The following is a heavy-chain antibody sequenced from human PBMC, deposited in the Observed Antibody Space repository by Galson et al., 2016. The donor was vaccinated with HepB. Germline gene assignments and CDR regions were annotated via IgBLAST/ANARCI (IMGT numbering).Heavy chain of an antibody. D-gene: IGHD2-15*01. Sequence: QSGAEVKEPGESLRISCKGSGYSFTSYWISWVRQMPGKGLEWMGRIDPSDSYTNYSPSFQGHVTISADKSISTAYLQWSSLKASDTAMYYCARSGYCSGGSCYYDAFDIWGQGTMVTVSS. J-gene: IGHJ3*02. CDR1: GYSFTSYW. V-gene: IGHV5-10-1*01. CDR3: ARSGYCSGGSCYYDAFDI. CDR2: IDPSDSYT.